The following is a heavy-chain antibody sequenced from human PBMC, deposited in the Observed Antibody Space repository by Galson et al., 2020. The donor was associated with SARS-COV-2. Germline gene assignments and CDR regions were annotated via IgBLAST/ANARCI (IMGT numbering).Heavy chain of an antibody. D-gene: IGHD1-26*01. CDR3: TATRAY. CDR2: INSDGNRT. CDR1: GFTFSTYW. Sequence: GGSLRLTCAASGFTFSTYWMHWIRNAPRTGLVWDSRINSDGNRTSYADSVKGRFTISRDNAKNTLYLQMNSLRVEDTAVYYCTATRAYWGQGTLVTVSS. J-gene: IGHJ4*02. V-gene: IGHV3-74*01.